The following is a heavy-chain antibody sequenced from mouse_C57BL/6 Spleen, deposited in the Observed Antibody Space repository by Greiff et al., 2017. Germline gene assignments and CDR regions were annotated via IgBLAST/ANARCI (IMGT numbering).Heavy chain of an antibody. D-gene: IGHD2-1*01. CDR3: ARMIYYGTRGFAY. Sequence: QVQLQQPGAELVMPGASVKLSCKASGYTFTSYWMHWVKQRPGQGLEWIGEIDPSDSYTNYNQKFKGKSTLTVDKSSSTAYMQLSSLTSEDSAVYYCARMIYYGTRGFAYWGQGTLVTVSA. CDR2: IDPSDSYT. V-gene: IGHV1-69*01. J-gene: IGHJ3*01. CDR1: GYTFTSYW.